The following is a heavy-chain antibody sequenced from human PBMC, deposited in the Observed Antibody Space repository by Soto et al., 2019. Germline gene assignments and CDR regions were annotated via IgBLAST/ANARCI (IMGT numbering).Heavy chain of an antibody. J-gene: IGHJ5*02. CDR3: ARHDDCDKSPCSTGRWFDP. Sequence: QVQLQESGPGLVKPSATLSLTCTISGGSISSYYWSWLRQPPGKGLEWIGYIYYSGSNNYNPSRKSRVAISVDTTKNQFSLNLRSVTTADTAMYYCARHDDCDKSPCSTGRWFDPWGQGTLVTVSS. CDR2: IYYSGSN. D-gene: IGHD2-21*01. CDR1: GGSISSYY. V-gene: IGHV4-59*08.